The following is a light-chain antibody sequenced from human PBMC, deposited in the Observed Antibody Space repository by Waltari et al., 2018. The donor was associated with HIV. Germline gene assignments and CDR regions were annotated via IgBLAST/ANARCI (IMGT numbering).Light chain of an antibody. CDR1: TSHFGLYNF. CDR2: EVS. Sequence: QSALTQPASVSGSPGQSITISCTGSTSHFGLYNFISWYQQHPGGVPKVIISEVSSRPSGVSSRFSGSKSGNTASLTISWLQTEDEADYYCTSFTSNYTVMFGGGTKVTVL. V-gene: IGLV2-14*01. CDR3: TSFTSNYTVM. J-gene: IGLJ3*02.